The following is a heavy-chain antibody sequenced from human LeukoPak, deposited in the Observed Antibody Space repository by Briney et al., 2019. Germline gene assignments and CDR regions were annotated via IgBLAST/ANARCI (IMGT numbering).Heavy chain of an antibody. D-gene: IGHD6-19*01. CDR3: ARVASVAGTWTAMGMDV. Sequence: SQTLSLTCAISGDSVSSNSAAWNWIRQSPSRGLEWLGRTYYRSKWYNDYAVSVKSRITINPDTSKNQFSLKLSSVTAADTAVYYCARVASVAGTWTAMGMDVWGQGTTVTVSS. CDR2: TYYRSKWYN. J-gene: IGHJ6*02. V-gene: IGHV6-1*01. CDR1: GDSVSSNSAA.